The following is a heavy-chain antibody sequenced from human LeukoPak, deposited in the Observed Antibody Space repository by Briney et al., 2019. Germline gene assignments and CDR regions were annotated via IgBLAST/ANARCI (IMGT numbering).Heavy chain of an antibody. CDR3: ASLAPLDY. CDR1: GGSFSGYY. J-gene: IGHJ4*02. V-gene: IGHV4-34*01. Sequence: SETLSLTCAVYGGSFSGYYWSWIRQPPGKGLEWIGEINHSGSTNYNPSLKSRVTISVDTSKNQFSLKLSSVTAADTAVYYCASLAPLDYWGQGTLVTVSS. CDR2: INHSGST.